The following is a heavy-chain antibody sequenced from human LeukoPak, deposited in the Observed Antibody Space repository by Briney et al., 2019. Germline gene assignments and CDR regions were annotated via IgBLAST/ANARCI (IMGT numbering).Heavy chain of an antibody. J-gene: IGHJ4*02. CDR3: AGWNCSSTSCYMAGGYFDY. D-gene: IGHD2-2*02. V-gene: IGHV4-59*01. CDR2: IYYSGST. CDR1: GGSISSYY. Sequence: SETLSLTCTVSGGSISSYYWSWIRQPPGKGLEWIGYIYYSGSTNYNPSLKSRVTISVDTSKNQFSLKLGSVTAADTAVYYCAGWNCSSTSCYMAGGYFDYWGQGTLVTVSS.